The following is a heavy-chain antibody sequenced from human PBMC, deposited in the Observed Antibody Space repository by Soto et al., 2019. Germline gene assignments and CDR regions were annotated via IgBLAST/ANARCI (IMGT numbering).Heavy chain of an antibody. D-gene: IGHD3-16*01. J-gene: IGHJ3*02. V-gene: IGHV4-34*01. Sequence: GSLRLSCAASGFTVSSNYMSWVRQSPGKGLEWIGEISPSGGTNYDASLKSRVTLSVDTSKNQFSLRLRSLTAADTAVYQCARNGVGFGFDIWGLGTMVTVSS. CDR3: ARNGVGFGFDI. CDR2: ISPSGGT. CDR1: GFTVSSNY.